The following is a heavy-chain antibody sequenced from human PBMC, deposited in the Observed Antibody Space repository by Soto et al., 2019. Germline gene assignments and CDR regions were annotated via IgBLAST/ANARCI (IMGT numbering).Heavy chain of an antibody. J-gene: IGHJ5*02. D-gene: IGHD1-26*01. CDR3: ATGGIYYEA. Sequence: TCAISGDSVSSNSAAWIWIRQSPSRGLEWLGRTYYRSKWYNDYALSVKSRITLNPDTSKNQFSLQLNSVTPEDTAVYYCATGGIYYEAWGQGTLVTVSS. V-gene: IGHV6-1*01. CDR2: TYYRSKWYN. CDR1: GDSVSSNSAA.